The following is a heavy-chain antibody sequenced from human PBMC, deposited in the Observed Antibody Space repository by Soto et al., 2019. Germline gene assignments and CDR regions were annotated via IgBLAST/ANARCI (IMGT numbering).Heavy chain of an antibody. V-gene: IGHV1-2*02. Sequence: ASVKVSCKASGYTFTGYYMHWVRQAPGQGLEWMGWINPNSGGTNYAQKFQGRVTMTRDTSISTAYMEPSRLRSDDTAVYYCARAKWFGGRCMDVWGQGTTVTVSS. CDR2: INPNSGGT. CDR3: ARAKWFGGRCMDV. J-gene: IGHJ6*02. CDR1: GYTFTGYY. D-gene: IGHD3-22*01.